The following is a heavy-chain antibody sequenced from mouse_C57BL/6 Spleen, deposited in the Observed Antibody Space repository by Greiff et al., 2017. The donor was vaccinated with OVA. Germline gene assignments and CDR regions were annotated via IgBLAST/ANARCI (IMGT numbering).Heavy chain of an antibody. CDR2: ISYDGSN. Sequence: EVKLVESGPGLVKPSQSLSLTCSVTGYSITSGYYWNWIRQFPGNKLEWMGYISYDGSNNYNPSLKNRISITRDTSKNQFFLKLNSVTTEDTATYYCALWDGYFRYWGQGTLVTVSA. V-gene: IGHV3-6*01. J-gene: IGHJ3*01. D-gene: IGHD2-3*01. CDR3: ALWDGYFRY. CDR1: GYSITSGYY.